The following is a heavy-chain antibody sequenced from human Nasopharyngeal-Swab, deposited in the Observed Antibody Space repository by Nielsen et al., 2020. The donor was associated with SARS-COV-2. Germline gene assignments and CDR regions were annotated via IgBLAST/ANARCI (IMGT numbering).Heavy chain of an antibody. J-gene: IGHJ3*02. CDR3: ARVVDCGGDCYIPNDAFDI. V-gene: IGHV4-59*01. CDR2: IYYSGST. D-gene: IGHD2-21*01. Sequence: WIRQPPGKGLEWIGYIYYSGSTNYNPSLKSRVTISVDTSKNQFSLKLSSVTAADTAVYYCARVVDCGGDCYIPNDAFDIWGQGTMVTVSS.